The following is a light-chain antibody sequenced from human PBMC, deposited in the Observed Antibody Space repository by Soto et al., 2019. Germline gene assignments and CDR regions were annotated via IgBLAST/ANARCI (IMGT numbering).Light chain of an antibody. CDR1: QSISSY. CDR3: QQSYSTPT. V-gene: IGKV1-39*01. CDR2: AAS. J-gene: IGKJ1*01. Sequence: DIQMTQSPSSLSESVGDRVTITCRASQSISSYLNWYQQKPGKAPKLLIYAASSLQSGDPSRISGSGSGTDFTLTISSLQPEDFATYYCQQSYSTPTFGQGTKVDIK.